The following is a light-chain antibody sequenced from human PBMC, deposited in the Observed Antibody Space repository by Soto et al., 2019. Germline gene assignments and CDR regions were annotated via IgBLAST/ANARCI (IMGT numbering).Light chain of an antibody. CDR1: SGSVSTSYY. Sequence: QTVVTQEPSFSVSPGGTVTLTCGLSSGSVSTSYYPSWYQQTPGQAPRTLIYSTNTRSSWVPDRFSGSILGNKAALTITGVLLDDERDYYCVLYLGSGISVFGGGTKLTV. CDR2: STN. CDR3: VLYLGSGISV. J-gene: IGLJ2*01. V-gene: IGLV8-61*01.